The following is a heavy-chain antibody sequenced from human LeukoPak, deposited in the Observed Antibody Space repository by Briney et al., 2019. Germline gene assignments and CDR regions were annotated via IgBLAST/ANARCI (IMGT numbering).Heavy chain of an antibody. J-gene: IGHJ6*03. CDR2: INHSGST. Sequence: SETLSLTCAVYGGSFSGYYWSWIRQPPGKGLEWIGEINHSGSTNYNPSLKSRVTISVDTSKNQFSLKLSPVTAADTAVYYCARGRGIAARYYYYMDVWGKGTTVTVSS. CDR3: ARGRGIAARYYYYMDV. V-gene: IGHV4-34*01. D-gene: IGHD6-6*01. CDR1: GGSFSGYY.